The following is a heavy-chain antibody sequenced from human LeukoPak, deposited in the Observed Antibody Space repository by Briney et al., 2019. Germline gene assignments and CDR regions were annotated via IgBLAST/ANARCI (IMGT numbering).Heavy chain of an antibody. Sequence: GGSLRLSCAASGFTFSTSVMSWVRQAPGKGLEWVSAISGPGDNTYYTDSVKGRFTISRDNSKNTLYLQMNSLRAEDTAVYYCARLVTGFPNWFDPWGQGTLVTVSS. V-gene: IGHV3-23*01. D-gene: IGHD3-9*01. CDR2: ISGPGDNT. CDR3: ARLVTGFPNWFDP. J-gene: IGHJ5*02. CDR1: GFTFSTSV.